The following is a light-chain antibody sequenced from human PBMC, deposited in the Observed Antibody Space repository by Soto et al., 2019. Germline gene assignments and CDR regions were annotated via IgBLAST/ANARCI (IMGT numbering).Light chain of an antibody. J-gene: IGKJ1*01. CDR2: GAS. CDR1: EDISNY. Sequence: DIQMTQSPSSLSASVGDRVTITCRASEDISNYLAWYQQKPGKVPMLLIYGASTLQSGVPSRFSGSGSGTDFTLTISSLPTEDVATYYCQNYNRAPWTFGQGTKVESK. V-gene: IGKV1-27*01. CDR3: QNYNRAPWT.